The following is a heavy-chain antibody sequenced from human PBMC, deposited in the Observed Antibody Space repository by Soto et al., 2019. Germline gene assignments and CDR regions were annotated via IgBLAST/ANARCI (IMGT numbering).Heavy chain of an antibody. CDR1: GYTLTELS. CDR3: ATSRSGMTTVTQYYYGMDV. J-gene: IGHJ6*02. D-gene: IGHD4-17*01. V-gene: IGHV1-24*01. CDR2: FDPEDGET. Sequence: ASVKGSCKVSGYTLTELSMHWVRQAPGKGLEWMGGFDPEDGETIYAQKFQGRVTMTEDTSTDTAYMELSSLRSEDTAVYYCATSRSGMTTVTQYYYGMDVWGQGTTVTVSS.